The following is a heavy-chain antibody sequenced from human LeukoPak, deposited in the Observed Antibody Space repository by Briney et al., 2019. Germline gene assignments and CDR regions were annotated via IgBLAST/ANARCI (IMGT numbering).Heavy chain of an antibody. D-gene: IGHD3-9*01. CDR3: ATAVLRYFAWLPFLY. Sequence: ASVKVSCKVSGYTLTELSMHWVRQAPGKGLEWMGGFDPEDGETIYAQKFQGRVTMTEDTSTDTAYMELSSLRSEDTAVYYCATAVLRYFAWLPFLYWGQGTLVTVSS. CDR1: GYTLTELS. CDR2: FDPEDGET. J-gene: IGHJ4*02. V-gene: IGHV1-24*01.